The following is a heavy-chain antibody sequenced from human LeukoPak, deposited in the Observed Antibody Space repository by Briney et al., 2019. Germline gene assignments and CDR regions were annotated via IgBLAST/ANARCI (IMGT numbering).Heavy chain of an antibody. CDR2: IAPDGGST. V-gene: IGHV1-46*01. D-gene: IGHD2-15*01. CDR1: GYIFARYY. J-gene: IGHJ4*02. CDR3: ARGGPYHGWDY. Sequence: EASVKFSRKPSGYIFARYYVHWVRQAPGQGLEWVGRIAPDGGSTRYALRFQGRVTMTADTSTSTVYMELNSLRSEDTAVYFCARGGPYHGWDYWGQGTLVTVSS.